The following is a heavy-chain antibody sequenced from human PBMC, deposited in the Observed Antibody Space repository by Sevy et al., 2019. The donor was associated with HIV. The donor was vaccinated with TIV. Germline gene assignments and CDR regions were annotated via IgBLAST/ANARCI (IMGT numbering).Heavy chain of an antibody. V-gene: IGHV3-21*01. J-gene: IGHJ4*02. CDR1: GFTFSSYD. D-gene: IGHD2-21*02. CDR3: ARLSSWGGACYIFDY. Sequence: GGSLRLSCAASGFTFSSYDMHWVRQAPGKGLKWVSSITGSGYISNADSVKGRFTIPRDDAKNSLYLQMNSLRVEDTAMYYCARLSSWGGACYIFDYWGQGTLVTVSS. CDR2: ITGSGYI.